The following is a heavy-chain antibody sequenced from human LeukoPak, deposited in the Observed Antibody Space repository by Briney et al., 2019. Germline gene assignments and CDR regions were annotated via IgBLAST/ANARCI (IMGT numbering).Heavy chain of an antibody. CDR1: GGSFSGYY. CDR2: INHSGST. CDR3: ARHERDWFDP. V-gene: IGHV4-34*01. J-gene: IGHJ5*02. Sequence: SETLSLTCAVYGGSFSGYYWSWIRQPPGKGLEWIGEINHSGSTNYNPSLKSRVTISVDTSKNQFSLKLSSVTAADTAVYYCARHERDWFDPWGQGTLVTVSS.